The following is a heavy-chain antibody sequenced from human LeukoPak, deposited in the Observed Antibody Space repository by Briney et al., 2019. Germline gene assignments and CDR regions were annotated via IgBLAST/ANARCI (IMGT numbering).Heavy chain of an antibody. CDR2: INPNSGGT. J-gene: IGHJ5*02. D-gene: IGHD4-11*01. Sequence: ASVKVSCKASGYTFTGYYMHWVRQAPAQGLEWMGWINPNSGGTNYAQKFQGRVTMTRDTSISTAYMELSRLRSDDTAVYYCARDSVDYRNWFDPWGQGTLVTVSS. CDR1: GYTFTGYY. V-gene: IGHV1-2*02. CDR3: ARDSVDYRNWFDP.